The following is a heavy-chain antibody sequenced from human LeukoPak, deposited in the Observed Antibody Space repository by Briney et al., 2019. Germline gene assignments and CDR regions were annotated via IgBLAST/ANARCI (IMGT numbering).Heavy chain of an antibody. CDR2: IYSGGST. Sequence: TGGSLRLSCAASGFTVSSNYMSWVRQAPGKGLEWVSVIYSGGSTYYADSVKGRFTISRDNSKNTLYLQMNSLRAEDTAVYYCGRAQTPYCSSTSCYTAYYFDYWGQGTLVTVSS. D-gene: IGHD2-2*02. V-gene: IGHV3-53*01. J-gene: IGHJ4*02. CDR1: GFTVSSNY. CDR3: GRAQTPYCSSTSCYTAYYFDY.